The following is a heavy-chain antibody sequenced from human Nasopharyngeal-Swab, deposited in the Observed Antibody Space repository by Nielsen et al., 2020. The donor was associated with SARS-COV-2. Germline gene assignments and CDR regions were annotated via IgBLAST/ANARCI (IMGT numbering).Heavy chain of an antibody. CDR2: ISYDGSNK. V-gene: IGHV3-30*18. CDR3: AKGGHGDRLDFDY. J-gene: IGHJ4*02. CDR1: GFTFSSYG. D-gene: IGHD4-17*01. Sequence: GESLKISCAASGFTFSSYGMHWVRQAPGKGLEWVALISYDGSNKYYADSVKGRFTISRDNSKNMLYLQMNSLRAEDTAVYYCAKGGHGDRLDFDYWGQGTLVTVSS.